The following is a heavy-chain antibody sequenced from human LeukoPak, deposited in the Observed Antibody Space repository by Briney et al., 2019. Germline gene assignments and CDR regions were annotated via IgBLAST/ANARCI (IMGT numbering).Heavy chain of an antibody. V-gene: IGHV4-34*01. J-gene: IGHJ4*02. CDR3: ARESVSYSSRWYFDY. D-gene: IGHD6-13*01. CDR2: INHSVST. CDR1: GGSSSGDY. Sequence: SETLSLTCAVYGGSSSGDYWSWIRQPPGKGREWIWEINHSVSTNYNPSLKSRVTISVDTYKNQFSLKLRSVTAGDTAVYYCARESVSYSSRWYFDYWGQGTLVTVSS.